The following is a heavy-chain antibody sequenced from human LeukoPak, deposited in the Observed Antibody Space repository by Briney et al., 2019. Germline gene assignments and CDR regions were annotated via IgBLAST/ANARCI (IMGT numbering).Heavy chain of an antibody. J-gene: IGHJ6*02. D-gene: IGHD3-22*01. CDR3: ARLKVDSSGYYGMDV. CDR1: GGSISSYY. CDR2: IYYSGST. Sequence: SETLPLTCTVSGGSISSYYWSWIRQPPGKGLEWIGYIYYSGSTNYNPSLKSRVTISVDTSKNQFSLKLSSVTAADTAVYYCARLKVDSSGYYGMDVWGQGTTVTVSS. V-gene: IGHV4-59*08.